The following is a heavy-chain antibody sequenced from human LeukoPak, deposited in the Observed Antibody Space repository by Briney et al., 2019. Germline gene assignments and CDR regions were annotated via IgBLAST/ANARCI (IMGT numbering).Heavy chain of an antibody. D-gene: IGHD3-3*01. CDR2: IYTSGST. CDR3: ASAGAVVNYDFWSGSEN. V-gene: IGHV4-4*07. Sequence: SETLSLTCTVSGGSISSYYWSWIRQPAGKGLEWIGRIYTSGSTYYNPSLKSRVTISVDTSKNQFSLKLSSVTAADTAVYYCASAGAVVNYDFWSGSENWGQGTLVTVSS. J-gene: IGHJ4*02. CDR1: GGSISSYY.